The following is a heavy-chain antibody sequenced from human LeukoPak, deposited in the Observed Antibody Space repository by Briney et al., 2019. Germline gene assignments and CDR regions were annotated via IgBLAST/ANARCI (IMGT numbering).Heavy chain of an antibody. V-gene: IGHV3-21*01. CDR3: AKDLSSGSRRAY. Sequence: PGGSLRLSCAASGFTFSSYSMNWVRQAPGKGLEWVSSISSSSSYIYYADSVKGRFTISRDNAKNSLYLQMNSLRAEDTGVYYCAKDLSSGSRRAYWGQGTLVTVSS. CDR2: ISSSSSYI. CDR1: GFTFSSYS. D-gene: IGHD6-19*01. J-gene: IGHJ4*02.